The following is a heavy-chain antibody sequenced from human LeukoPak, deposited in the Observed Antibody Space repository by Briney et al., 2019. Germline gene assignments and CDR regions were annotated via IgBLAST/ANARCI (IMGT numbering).Heavy chain of an antibody. Sequence: GGSLRLSCAASGFTFSSYSMNWVRQAPGKGLGWVSSISSSSSYIYYADSVKGRFTISRDNAKNSLYLQMNSLRAEDTAVYYCARDDRAVTTPFDYWGQGTLVTVSS. V-gene: IGHV3-21*01. J-gene: IGHJ4*02. CDR2: ISSSSSYI. D-gene: IGHD4-17*01. CDR3: ARDDRAVTTPFDY. CDR1: GFTFSSYS.